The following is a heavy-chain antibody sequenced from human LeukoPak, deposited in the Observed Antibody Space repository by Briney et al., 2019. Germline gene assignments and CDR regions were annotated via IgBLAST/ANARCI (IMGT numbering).Heavy chain of an antibody. V-gene: IGHV4-39*07. CDR3: ARVSSSWYQDWYFDL. J-gene: IGHJ2*01. D-gene: IGHD6-13*01. CDR1: SGSISTSNYY. Sequence: PSETLSLTCTVSSGSISTSNYYWGWVRQPPGKALEWIGNIFYSGSTYYSPSLKSRVTISVDTSKNQFSLKLNSVTAADTAVYYCARVSSSWYQDWYFDLWGRGTLVTVSS. CDR2: IFYSGST.